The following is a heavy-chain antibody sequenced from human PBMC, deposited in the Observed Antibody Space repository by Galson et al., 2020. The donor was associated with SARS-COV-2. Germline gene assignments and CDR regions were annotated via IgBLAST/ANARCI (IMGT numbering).Heavy chain of an antibody. D-gene: IGHD3-10*01. CDR1: GYTFTGYY. V-gene: IGHV1-2*02. CDR2: INPNSGGT. J-gene: IGHJ6*02. CDR3: VRGGVNQGRGPDIYYYYGMDV. Sequence: ASVKVSCKASGYTFTGYYMHWVRQAPGQGLEWLGWINPNSGGTNYAQKFQGRVTMTRDTSISTAYMELSRLRSDDTAVYYCVRGGVNQGRGPDIYYYYGMDVWGQGTTVTVSS.